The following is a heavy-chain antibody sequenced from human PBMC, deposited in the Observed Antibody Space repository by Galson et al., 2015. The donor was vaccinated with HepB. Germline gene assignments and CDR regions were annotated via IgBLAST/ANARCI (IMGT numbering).Heavy chain of an antibody. CDR2: INSDGSST. J-gene: IGHJ3*02. V-gene: IGHV3-74*01. D-gene: IGHD4-11*01. Sequence: SLRLSCAASGFTFSHYWMHWVRHAPGKGLVWVSRINSDGSSTSYADSVKGRFTISRDNAKNTLYLQMNSLRAEDTAVYYCARVRDYSTDAFDIWGQGTMVTVSS. CDR3: ARVRDYSTDAFDI. CDR1: GFTFSHYW.